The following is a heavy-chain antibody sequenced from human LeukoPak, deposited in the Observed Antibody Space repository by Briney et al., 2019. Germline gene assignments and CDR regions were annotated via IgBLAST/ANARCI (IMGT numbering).Heavy chain of an antibody. J-gene: IGHJ4*02. Sequence: GASVKVSCKASGGTFSSYAISWVRQAPGQGLEWMGGIIPIFGTTNYAQKFQGRVTITADESTSTAYMELSSLRSEDTAVYYCARGLGIVPAAVDYWGQGTLVTVSS. CDR2: IIPIFGTT. V-gene: IGHV1-69*01. CDR1: GGTFSSYA. D-gene: IGHD2-2*01. CDR3: ARGLGIVPAAVDY.